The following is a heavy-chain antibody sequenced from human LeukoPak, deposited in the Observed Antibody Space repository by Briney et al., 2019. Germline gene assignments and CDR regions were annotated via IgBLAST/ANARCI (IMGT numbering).Heavy chain of an antibody. CDR3: ASNLRNNVDIVVVTAHFFDY. V-gene: IGHV4-38-2*01. D-gene: IGHD2-2*03. Sequence: PSETLSLTCAVSGYSFSSGYYWGWIRQPPGKGLEGLGSIYHSGSTYYNPSLKSRVTISVDTSKNQFSLKLSSVTAADTAVYYCASNLRNNVDIVVVTAHFFDYGGQGTLVTVPS. CDR2: IYHSGST. J-gene: IGHJ4*02. CDR1: GYSFSSGYY.